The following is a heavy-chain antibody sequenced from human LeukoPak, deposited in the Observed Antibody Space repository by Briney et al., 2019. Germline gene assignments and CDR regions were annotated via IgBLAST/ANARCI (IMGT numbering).Heavy chain of an antibody. J-gene: IGHJ4*02. CDR3: ARDLSPDYGDYVSFCDY. CDR2: IIPIFGTA. D-gene: IGHD4-17*01. Sequence: GASVKVSCKASGGTFSSYAISWVRQAPGPGLEWMGGIIPIFGTANYAQKFQGRVTITADKSTSTTYMELSSLRSEDTAVYYCARDLSPDYGDYVSFCDYWGQGTLVTVSS. CDR1: GGTFSSYA. V-gene: IGHV1-69*06.